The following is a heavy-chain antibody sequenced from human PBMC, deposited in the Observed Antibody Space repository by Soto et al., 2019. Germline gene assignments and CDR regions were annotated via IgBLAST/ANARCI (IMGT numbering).Heavy chain of an antibody. V-gene: IGHV3-30*18. CDR1: GFTFRSYG. Sequence: QVQLVESGGGVVQPGRSLRLSCAASGFTFRSYGMHWVRQAPAKGLEWVAVISYDGSHKYYADSVKGRFTISRDNSKNTLYLQMNSLRAEDTAVYYCAKGGVGSTSNAFDIWGQGTMVTVSS. J-gene: IGHJ3*02. CDR3: AKGGVGSTSNAFDI. D-gene: IGHD1-26*01. CDR2: ISYDGSHK.